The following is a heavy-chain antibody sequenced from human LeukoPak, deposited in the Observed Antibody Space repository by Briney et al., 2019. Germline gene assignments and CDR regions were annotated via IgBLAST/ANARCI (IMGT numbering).Heavy chain of an antibody. CDR2: ISFVGSDE. CDR1: GFTFSSYG. V-gene: IGHV3-30*18. D-gene: IGHD6-6*01. CDR3: AKAPYSSSPTDYYLGMDV. Sequence: GGSLRLSCAASGFTFSSYGMHWVRQAPGKGLEWVAVISFVGSDEYFADSVKGRFTISRDNSKSTLYLQMNSLRAGDTAVYYCAKAPYSSSPTDYYLGMDVWGQGTTVTVSS. J-gene: IGHJ6*02.